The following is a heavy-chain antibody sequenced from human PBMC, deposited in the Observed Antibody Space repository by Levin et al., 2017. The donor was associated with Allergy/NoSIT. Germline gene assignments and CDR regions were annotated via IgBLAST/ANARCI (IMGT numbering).Heavy chain of an antibody. J-gene: IGHJ4*02. V-gene: IGHV3-9*01. CDR1: GFNFDDYA. D-gene: IGHD3-9*01. CDR3: AKDMRSNYDFLTGFDF. CDR2: ISWNSGII. Sequence: GGSLRLSCAASGFNFDDYAMHWVRQPPGKGLEWVSGISWNSGIIGYADSVKGRFTISRDNAKNSLYLQMHSLRPEDTAFYYCAKDMRSNYDFLTGFDFGDQGTLVTVSS.